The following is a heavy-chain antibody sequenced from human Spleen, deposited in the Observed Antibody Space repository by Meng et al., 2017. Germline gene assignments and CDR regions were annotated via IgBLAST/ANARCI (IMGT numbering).Heavy chain of an antibody. J-gene: IGHJ4*02. CDR1: GYTFTVYY. CDR3: AKDLSGSIDY. CDR2: INPDSGT. V-gene: IGHV1-2*06. D-gene: IGHD2/OR15-2a*01. Sequence: QVQLVQSGAEVKKPGASVRVSCKASGYTFTVYYLHWVRRAPGQGLEWMGRINPDSGTNYAQRFQGRVTLTWDTSISTAYMDLSSLRSDDTAMYYCAKDLSGSIDYWGQGTLVTVSS.